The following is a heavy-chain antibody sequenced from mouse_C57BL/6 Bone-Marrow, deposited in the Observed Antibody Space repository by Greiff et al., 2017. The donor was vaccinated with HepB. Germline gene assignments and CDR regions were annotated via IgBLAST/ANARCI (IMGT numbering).Heavy chain of an antibody. D-gene: IGHD4-1*01. CDR2: IRNKANGYTT. CDR3: ARSNWDYAMDY. V-gene: IGHV7-3*01. Sequence: VNLVESGGDLEQHGGSLSLSCENYEVTFTEYYMSWVGQQRGKALEWFGFIRNKANGYTTEYSASVKGRFTISRDNSQSILYLQMNALRAEDSATYYCARSNWDYAMDYWGQGTSVTVSS. CDR1: EVTFTEYY. J-gene: IGHJ4*01.